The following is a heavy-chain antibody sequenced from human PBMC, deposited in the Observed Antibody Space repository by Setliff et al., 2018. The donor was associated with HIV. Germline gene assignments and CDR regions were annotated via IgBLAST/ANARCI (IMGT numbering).Heavy chain of an antibody. J-gene: IGHJ2*01. Sequence: ASVKVSCKASGGTFSSFAISWVRQAPGQGLEWLGGIIPILEKTNYAQKFQGRVTITADTSTSTAYMELNSLKNEDTAVYYCTTDPGRGWLPKDFDLWGRGTLVTVSS. CDR3: TTDPGRGWLPKDFDL. D-gene: IGHD5-12*01. CDR1: GGTFSSFA. CDR2: IIPILEKT. V-gene: IGHV1-69*10.